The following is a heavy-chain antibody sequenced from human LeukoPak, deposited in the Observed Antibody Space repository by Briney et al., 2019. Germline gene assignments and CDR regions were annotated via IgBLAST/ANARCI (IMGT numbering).Heavy chain of an antibody. CDR2: ISYDGSNK. CDR3: AKDSSVTRGFDY. CDR1: GFTFSSYG. V-gene: IGHV3-30*18. J-gene: IGHJ4*02. Sequence: GRSLRLSCAASGFTFSSYGMHWVRQAPGKGLEWVAVISYDGSNKYYADSVKGRFTISRDNSKNTLYLQMNSLRAEDTAVYYCAKDSSVTRGFDYWGQGTLVTASS. D-gene: IGHD4-17*01.